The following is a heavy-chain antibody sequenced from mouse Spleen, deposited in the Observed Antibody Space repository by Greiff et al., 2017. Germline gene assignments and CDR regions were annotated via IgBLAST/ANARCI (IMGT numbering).Heavy chain of an antibody. CDR3: AREDYGNYGPWFAY. V-gene: IGHV1S81*02. CDR2: INPSNGST. D-gene: IGHD2-1*01. CDR1: GYTFTSYW. J-gene: IGHJ3*01. Sequence: QVQLQQPGAELVKPGASVKLSCKASGYTFTSYWMHWVKQRPGQGLEWIGEINPSNGSTNYNEKFKSKATLTVDKSSSTAYMQLSSLTSEDSAVYYCAREDYGNYGPWFAYWGQGTLVTVSA.